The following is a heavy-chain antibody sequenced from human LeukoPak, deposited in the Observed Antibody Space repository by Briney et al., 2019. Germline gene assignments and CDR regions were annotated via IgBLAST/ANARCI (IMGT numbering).Heavy chain of an antibody. D-gene: IGHD4-23*01. V-gene: IGHV3-21*01. CDR3: ARDGDTVLTRGYYYYMDV. CDR1: GFTFSSYS. CDR2: FLISSSYI. Sequence: GGSLRLSCAASGFTFSSYSMNWVRQAPGKGLEWSPCFLISSSYIYYADSVKGRFTISRDNARNSLYLQMNSLRAEDTALYYCARDGDTVLTRGYYYYMDVWGKGTTVTVSS. J-gene: IGHJ6*03.